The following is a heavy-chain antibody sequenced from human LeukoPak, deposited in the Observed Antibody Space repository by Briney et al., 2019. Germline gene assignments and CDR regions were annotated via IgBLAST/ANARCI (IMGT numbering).Heavy chain of an antibody. CDR3: ARHPYDSSGYDAFDI. CDR1: GGSISSYY. V-gene: IGHV4-59*08. CDR2: IYYSGST. D-gene: IGHD3-22*01. Sequence: SETLSLTCTVSGGSISSYYWSWIRQPPGKGLEWIGYIYYSGSTNYNPSLKSRATISVDTSKNQFSLKLSSVTAADTAVYYCARHPYDSSGYDAFDIWGRGTMVTVSS. J-gene: IGHJ3*02.